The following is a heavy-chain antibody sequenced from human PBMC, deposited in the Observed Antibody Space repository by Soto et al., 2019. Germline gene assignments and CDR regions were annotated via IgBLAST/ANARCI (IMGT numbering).Heavy chain of an antibody. V-gene: IGHV4-61*01. CDR1: DGSVNTGNYY. CDR3: AREEKQLSRYGGDFVY. CDR2: IYYIGTT. J-gene: IGHJ4*02. D-gene: IGHD3-16*01. Sequence: QVQLQESGPGLMKPSETLSLTCSVSDGSVNTGNYYWSWIRQPPGKGLEWIGHIYYIGTTNYNPSLKSRVTISVDTSKNQFSLKVTSVTAADTAVYFCAREEKQLSRYGGDFVYWGQGILVTVSS.